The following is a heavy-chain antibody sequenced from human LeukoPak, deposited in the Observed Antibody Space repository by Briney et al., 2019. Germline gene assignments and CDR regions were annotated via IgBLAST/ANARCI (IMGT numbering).Heavy chain of an antibody. Sequence: GASVKVSCTASGYTFTGYYMHWVRQAPGQGLEWMGWINPNSGGTNYAQKFQGRVTMTRDTSISTAYMELSRLRSDDTAVYYCARDSDYGDGFDPWSQGTLVTVSS. D-gene: IGHD4-17*01. CDR2: INPNSGGT. CDR3: ARDSDYGDGFDP. V-gene: IGHV1-2*02. CDR1: GYTFTGYY. J-gene: IGHJ5*02.